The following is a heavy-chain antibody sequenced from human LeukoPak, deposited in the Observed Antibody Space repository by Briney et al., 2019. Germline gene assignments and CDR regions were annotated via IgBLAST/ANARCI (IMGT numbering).Heavy chain of an antibody. CDR3: ARGSGIVVVITLLNFDY. CDR1: GFTFSSYA. CDR2: ISYDGSNK. Sequence: GGSLRLSCAASGFTFSSYAMHWVRQAPGKGLEWVAVISYDGSNKYYADSVKGRFTISRDNSKNTLYLQMNSLRAEDTAVYYCARGSGIVVVITLLNFDYWGQGTLVTVSS. J-gene: IGHJ4*02. D-gene: IGHD3-22*01. V-gene: IGHV3-30-3*01.